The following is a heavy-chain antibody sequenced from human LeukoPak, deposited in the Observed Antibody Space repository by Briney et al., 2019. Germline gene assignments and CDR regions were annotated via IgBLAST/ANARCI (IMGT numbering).Heavy chain of an antibody. J-gene: IGHJ4*02. CDR3: ARDRQNDSSGFDY. V-gene: IGHV4-39*07. CDR2: IYYSGST. D-gene: IGHD3-22*01. Sequence: WVRQPPGKGLEWIGSIYYSGSTYYNPSLKSRVTISVDTSKNQFSLKLSSVTAADTAVYYCARDRQNDSSGFDYWGQGTLVTVSS.